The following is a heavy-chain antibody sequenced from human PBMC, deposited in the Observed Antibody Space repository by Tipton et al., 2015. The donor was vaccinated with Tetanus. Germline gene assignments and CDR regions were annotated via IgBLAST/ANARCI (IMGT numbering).Heavy chain of an antibody. D-gene: IGHD3-9*01. Sequence: VQLVQSGPEVKKPGESLKISCKPSGYDFTIYWIGWVRLTPGKGLEWMGVINPTDYQTSYNPSFEGHVTISADRSITTAYLQWNSLRTSDAAMYFCARRRGAILSGSHHWYFDIWGRGTLVTVSS. CDR2: INPTDYQT. CDR1: GYDFTIYW. CDR3: ARRRGAILSGSHHWYFDI. J-gene: IGHJ2*01. V-gene: IGHV5-51*01.